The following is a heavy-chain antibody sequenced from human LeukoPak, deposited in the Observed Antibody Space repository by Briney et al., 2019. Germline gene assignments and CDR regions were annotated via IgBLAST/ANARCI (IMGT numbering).Heavy chain of an antibody. CDR1: GGTFSSYA. V-gene: IGHV1-69*05. D-gene: IGHD6-19*01. CDR2: IIPIFGTA. CDR3: ARPTGSGWLLDAFDI. J-gene: IGHJ3*02. Sequence: SVKVSCKASGGTFSSYAISWVRQAPGQGLEWMGRIIPIFGTANYAQKFQGRVTITTDESTGTAYMELSSLRSEDTAVYYCARPTGSGWLLDAFDIWGQGTMVTVSS.